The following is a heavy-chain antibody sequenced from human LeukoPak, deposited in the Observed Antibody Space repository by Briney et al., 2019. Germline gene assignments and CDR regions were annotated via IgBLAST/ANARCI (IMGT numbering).Heavy chain of an antibody. J-gene: IGHJ4*02. CDR3: AKGGSTQNGD. V-gene: IGHV4-59*12. Sequence: PSETLSLTCTVSGGPISSYYWSWFRQPPGKGLEWIGYVYYSGSTNYNPSLKGRVTISVDTSKNQFSLKLSSVTAADTAVYYCAKGGSTQNGDWGQGTLVTVSS. CDR2: VYYSGST. D-gene: IGHD2-2*01. CDR1: GGPISSYY.